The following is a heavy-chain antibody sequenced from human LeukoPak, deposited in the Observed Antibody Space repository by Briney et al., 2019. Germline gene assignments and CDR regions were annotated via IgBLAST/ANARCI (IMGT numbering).Heavy chain of an antibody. CDR3: ARVPYYYDSSGPIGNRIDY. V-gene: IGHV1-18*01. J-gene: IGHJ4*02. Sequence: GASVKLSCKASGYTFTSYGISWVRQAPGQGLEWMGWISAYNGNTNYAQKLQGRVTMTTDTSTSTAYMELRSLRSDDTAVYYCARVPYYYDSSGPIGNRIDYWGQGTLVTVSS. D-gene: IGHD3-22*01. CDR1: GYTFTSYG. CDR2: ISAYNGNT.